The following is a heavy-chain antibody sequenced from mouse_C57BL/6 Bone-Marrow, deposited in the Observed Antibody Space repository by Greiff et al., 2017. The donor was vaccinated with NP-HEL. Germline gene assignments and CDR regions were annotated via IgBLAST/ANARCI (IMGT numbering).Heavy chain of an antibody. Sequence: VQGVESGAELVKPGASVKLSCKASGYTFTEYTIHWVKQRSGQGLEWIGWFYPGSGSIKYNEKFKDKATLTADKSSSTVYMELSRLTSEDSAVYFCARHEEDHWDEDYFDYWGQGTTLTVSS. D-gene: IGHD4-1*01. J-gene: IGHJ2*01. V-gene: IGHV1-62-2*01. CDR3: ARHEEDHWDEDYFDY. CDR2: FYPGSGSI. CDR1: GYTFTEYT.